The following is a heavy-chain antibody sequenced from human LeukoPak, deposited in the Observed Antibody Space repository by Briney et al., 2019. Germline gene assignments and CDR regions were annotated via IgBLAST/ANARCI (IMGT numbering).Heavy chain of an antibody. CDR2: IYTSGNT. J-gene: IGHJ4*02. Sequence: SETLSLTRTVSGGSISSDYWSWIRQPAGKGLEWIGRIYTSGNTNYNPSLKSRVTLSVDTSKNQFSLKLTSVTAADTAVYYCARGFSYGLVDYWGQGTLVTVSS. CDR3: ARGFSYGLVDY. D-gene: IGHD5-18*01. CDR1: GGSISSDY. V-gene: IGHV4-4*07.